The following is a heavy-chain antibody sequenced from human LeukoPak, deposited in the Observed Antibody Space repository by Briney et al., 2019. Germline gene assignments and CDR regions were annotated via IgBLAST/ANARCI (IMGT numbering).Heavy chain of an antibody. D-gene: IGHD3-10*01. V-gene: IGHV1-18*04. CDR1: GFTFCAYG. Sequence: ASVKVSCKTSGFTFCAYGIAWVRQAPGHGPEWMGWISNHNGNTKYAQKFQDRITVTTETSTGTASMELRSLKPDDTGIYYCTRGVALATVYYFDFWGRGTQVTVAS. J-gene: IGHJ4*02. CDR2: ISNHNGNT. CDR3: TRGVALATVYYFDF.